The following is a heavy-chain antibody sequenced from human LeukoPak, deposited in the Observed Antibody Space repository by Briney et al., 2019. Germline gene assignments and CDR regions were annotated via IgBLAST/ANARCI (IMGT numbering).Heavy chain of an antibody. CDR2: IYENGGTT. CDR1: GFTFRSHA. V-gene: IGHV3-23*01. D-gene: IGHD2-21*01. Sequence: GGSLRLSCIGSGFTFRSHAMSWVRQAPEKGLEFVSGIYENGGTTYYADSVKGRFSISRDNSKNTLYLQMDSLRGEDTAVYYCAKDFRIGYSAHFDYWGQGALVTVSS. CDR3: AKDFRIGYSAHFDY. J-gene: IGHJ4*02.